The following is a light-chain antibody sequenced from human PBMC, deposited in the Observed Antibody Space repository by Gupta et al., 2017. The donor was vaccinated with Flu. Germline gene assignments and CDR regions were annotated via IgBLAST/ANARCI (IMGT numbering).Light chain of an antibody. Sequence: QSVLPPPPPVPLAPRPPSPPPCPWRSSNIGACYDVPWYQQLPGTAPKLLIYGNSNRPSGVPDRFSGSKSGNSASLAITGLQAEDEADYYCQSYDSSLSVVVFGGGTKLTVL. V-gene: IGLV1-40*01. J-gene: IGLJ2*01. CDR2: GNS. CDR1: SSNIGACYD. CDR3: QSYDSSLSVVV.